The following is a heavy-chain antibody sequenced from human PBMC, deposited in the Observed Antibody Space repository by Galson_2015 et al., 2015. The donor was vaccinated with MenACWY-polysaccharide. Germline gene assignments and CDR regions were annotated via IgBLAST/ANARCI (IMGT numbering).Heavy chain of an antibody. CDR1: GFIFSNYG. J-gene: IGHJ4*02. V-gene: IGHV3-30*02. Sequence: SLRLSCAASGFIFSNYGMHWVRQAPGKGLEWVSFVPDDGSNEYYADSVRGRFIFSRDNSKNTVSLEMNSLRPEDTAVYYRATDSSRPLVGAPVSRFEYWGQGTLVTVSS. D-gene: IGHD1-26*01. CDR2: VPDDGSNE. CDR3: ATDSSRPLVGAPVSRFEY.